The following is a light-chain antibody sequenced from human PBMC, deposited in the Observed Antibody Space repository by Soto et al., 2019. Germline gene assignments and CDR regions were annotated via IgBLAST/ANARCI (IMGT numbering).Light chain of an antibody. Sequence: EIVLTQSPATLSLSPGERATLSCRASPSVTNYLAWYQQKPGQAPRLLIYGAFNRAPGIPARFSGSGSGTEFTLTISSREHADFAVYYCQQRNIWPPVTFGQGTRLEIK. CDR1: PSVTNY. J-gene: IGKJ5*01. CDR2: GAF. CDR3: QQRNIWPPVT. V-gene: IGKV3-11*01.